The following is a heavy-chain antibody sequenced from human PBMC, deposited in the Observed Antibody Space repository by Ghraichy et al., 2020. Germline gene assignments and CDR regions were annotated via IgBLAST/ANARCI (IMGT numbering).Heavy chain of an antibody. CDR3: AGAGPGDCSGGTCFSNYFEY. CDR1: GGSISSYY. Sequence: SETLSLTCTVSGGSISSYYWNWIRQPPGKGLEWIGYISYSGTTNYYPSLRSRVTISVDRSKNQFSLNLRSVIAADTAVYYCAGAGPGDCSGGTCFSNYFEYWGQGILVTVSS. V-gene: IGHV4-59*01. CDR2: ISYSGTT. J-gene: IGHJ4*02. D-gene: IGHD2-15*01.